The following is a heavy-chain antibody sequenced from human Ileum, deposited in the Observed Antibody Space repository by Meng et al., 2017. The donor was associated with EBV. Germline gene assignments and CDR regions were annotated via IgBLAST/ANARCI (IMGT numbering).Heavy chain of an antibody. D-gene: IGHD4-23*01. V-gene: IGHV4-34*01. CDR3: ARYGRCNGNSFYCFDP. CDR1: GGSFNDYY. CDR2: IDQSGYT. J-gene: IGHJ5*02. Sequence: QVRLQQLGTGLLKPSETLSLTCAGYGGSFNDYYWTWLRQPPGKGLEWIGEIDQSGYTKFNPSLSSRATISRDTSNNQFSLRLNSVTAADTALYYCARYGRCNGNSFYCFDPWGQGTLVTVSS.